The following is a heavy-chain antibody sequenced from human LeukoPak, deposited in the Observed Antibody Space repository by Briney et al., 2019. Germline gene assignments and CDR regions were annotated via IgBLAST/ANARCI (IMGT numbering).Heavy chain of an antibody. CDR2: IKEDGGEK. J-gene: IGHJ4*02. D-gene: IGHD2-15*01. V-gene: IGHV3-7*01. CDR3: VRDRGYCSGGTCYALWDY. Sequence: GGSLRLSCAASGFTFSSYWMSWVRQAPGKGLEWVAHIKEDGGEKHYVDPVKGRFTISRDNAKNSLYLQMNSLRAEDTAMYYCVRDRGYCSGGTCYALWDYWGQGTLVTVSS. CDR1: GFTFSSYW.